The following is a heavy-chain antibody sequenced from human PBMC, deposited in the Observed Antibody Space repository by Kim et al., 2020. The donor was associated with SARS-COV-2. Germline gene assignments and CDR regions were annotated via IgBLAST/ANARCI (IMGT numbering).Heavy chain of an antibody. CDR3: ARVVNSIQIGFDS. V-gene: IGHV4-34*01. Sequence: SETLSLTCGIFDGSLNGFYWNWIRQPPGKGLEWIGEINYSGTTNSNPSLKSRPTISVDTSKNQFSLSLSSVTAADTAVYYCARVVNSIQIGFDSWGQGTLVTVSS. CDR2: INYSGTT. J-gene: IGHJ4*02. D-gene: IGHD5-18*01. CDR1: DGSLNGFY.